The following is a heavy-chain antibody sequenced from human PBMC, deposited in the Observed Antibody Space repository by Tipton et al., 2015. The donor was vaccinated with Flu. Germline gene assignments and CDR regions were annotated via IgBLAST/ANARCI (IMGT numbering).Heavy chain of an antibody. CDR2: INHSGGT. V-gene: IGHV4-34*01. CDR1: GGSFSGYY. J-gene: IGHJ4*02. D-gene: IGHD3-16*02. Sequence: TLSLTCAVYGGSFSGYYWSWIRQPPGKGLERIGEINHSGGTNYNPSLKSRVTISVDTSKNQFSLKLSSVTAADTAVYYCARVGEHYDYVGGSYRYFPFVYWGQGTLVTVSS. CDR3: ARVGEHYDYVGGSYRYFPFVY.